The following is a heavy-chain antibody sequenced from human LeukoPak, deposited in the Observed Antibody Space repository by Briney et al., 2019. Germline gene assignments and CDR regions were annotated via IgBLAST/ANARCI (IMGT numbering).Heavy chain of an antibody. D-gene: IGHD2-15*01. J-gene: IGHJ4*02. Sequence: GGSLRLSCEDSGFSFSTYWTSWGRHAPRERREWVANIKQDGSQTYHADSVKGRFTISRDNAENSLCLQMRVEDTAVYYCVSGCNGASCPYYFDSGAVGTLVTVSS. CDR3: VSGCNGASCPYYFDS. V-gene: IGHV3-7*01. CDR1: GFSFSTYW. CDR2: IKQDGSQT.